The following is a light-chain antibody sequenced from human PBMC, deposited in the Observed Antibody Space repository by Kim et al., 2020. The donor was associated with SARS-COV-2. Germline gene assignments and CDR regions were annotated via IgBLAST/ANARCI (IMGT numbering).Light chain of an antibody. J-gene: IGKJ4*01. CDR1: QSVLYSSNNKNY. CDR2: WAS. CDR3: QQYYSGPFT. V-gene: IGKV4-1*01. Sequence: DIVMTQSPDSLAVSLGERATINCKSSQSVLYSSNNKNYLAWYQQKPGQPPKLLIDWASTRESGVPDRFSGSGSGTDFTLTISSLQAEDVAVYYSQQYYSGPFTFGGGTKVDIK.